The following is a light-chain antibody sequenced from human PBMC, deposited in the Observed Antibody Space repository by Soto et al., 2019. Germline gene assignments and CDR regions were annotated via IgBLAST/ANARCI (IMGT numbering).Light chain of an antibody. CDR2: EVT. J-gene: IGLJ3*02. CDR3: TSYTSSRTWV. CDR1: SSDVGGYNF. Sequence: QSALAQPASVSGSPGQSITISCTGTSSDVGGYNFVSWYQQHPGKAPKLMIYEVTNRPSGISPRFSGSKSGNTASLTISGLQAEDEADYYCTSYTSSRTWVFGGGTKLTVL. V-gene: IGLV2-14*01.